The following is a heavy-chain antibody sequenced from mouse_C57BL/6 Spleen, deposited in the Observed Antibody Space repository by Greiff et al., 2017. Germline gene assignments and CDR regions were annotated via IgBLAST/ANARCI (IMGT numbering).Heavy chain of an antibody. V-gene: IGHV1-59*01. Sequence: QVQLKQPGAELVRPGTSVKLSCKASGYTFTSYWMHWVKQRPGQGLEWIGVIDPSDSYTNYNQKFKGKATLTVDTSSSTAYMPLSSLTSEDSAVYYCARSFYDYDGAFFAYWGQGTLVTVAA. D-gene: IGHD2-4*01. J-gene: IGHJ3*01. CDR2: IDPSDSYT. CDR3: ARSFYDYDGAFFAY. CDR1: GYTFTSYW.